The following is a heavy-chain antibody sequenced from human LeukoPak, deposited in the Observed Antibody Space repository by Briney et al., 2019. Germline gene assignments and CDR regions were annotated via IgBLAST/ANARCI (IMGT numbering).Heavy chain of an antibody. CDR1: EFSITNYG. CDR2: FWYDGSNE. CDR3: ARDYTDSSGRGAFDI. Sequence: PGRSLRLSCAASEFSITNYGMHWVRQAPGKGLEWVAMFWYDGSNEYYADSVKGRFTIFRDNSKNMLYLQMNSLRAEDTAVYYCARDYTDSSGRGAFDIWGQGTMVTVSS. J-gene: IGHJ3*02. V-gene: IGHV3-33*01. D-gene: IGHD3-22*01.